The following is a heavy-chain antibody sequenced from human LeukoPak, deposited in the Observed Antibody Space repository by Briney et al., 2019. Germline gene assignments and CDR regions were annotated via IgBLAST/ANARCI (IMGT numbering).Heavy chain of an antibody. J-gene: IGHJ4*02. CDR1: GGTFSSYA. CDR3: AREYPGYYYDSSGYYYFDY. V-gene: IGHV1-18*01. Sequence: ASVKVTCKASGGTFSSYAISWVRQAPGQGLEWMGWISAYNGNTNYAQKLQGRVTMTTDTSTSTAYMKLRSLRSDDTAVYYCAREYPGYYYDSSGYYYFDYWGQGTLVTVSS. CDR2: ISAYNGNT. D-gene: IGHD3-22*01.